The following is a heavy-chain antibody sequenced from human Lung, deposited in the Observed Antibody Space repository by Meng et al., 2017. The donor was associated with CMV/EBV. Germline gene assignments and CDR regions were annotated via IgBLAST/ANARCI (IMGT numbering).Heavy chain of an antibody. D-gene: IGHD2-2*01. J-gene: IGHJ5*02. Sequence: VSSASYSWSWIRQPPGKGLEWIAYVYYGGGTNYNPSLKSRVTISVDTSKNQFSLKLSSVTAADTAVYYCARGTGYCSSTSCYPFDPWGQGTLVTVSS. CDR1: VSSASYS. CDR3: ARGTGYCSSTSCYPFDP. CDR2: VYYGGGT. V-gene: IGHV4-61*01.